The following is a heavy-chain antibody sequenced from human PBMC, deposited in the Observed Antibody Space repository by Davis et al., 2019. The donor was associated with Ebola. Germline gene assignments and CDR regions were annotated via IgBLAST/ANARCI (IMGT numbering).Heavy chain of an antibody. Sequence: AASVKVSCKASGYTFTTYDIHWVRQATGQGLEWMGWMNPNSENTGYAQKFQGRVTMTRSTSISTAYMKLSSQRSEDTALYYCARGGYFDWLTRWHYSGMDVWGQGTTVTVSS. CDR3: ARGGYFDWLTRWHYSGMDV. D-gene: IGHD3-9*01. CDR1: GYTFTTYD. J-gene: IGHJ6*02. V-gene: IGHV1-8*01. CDR2: MNPNSENT.